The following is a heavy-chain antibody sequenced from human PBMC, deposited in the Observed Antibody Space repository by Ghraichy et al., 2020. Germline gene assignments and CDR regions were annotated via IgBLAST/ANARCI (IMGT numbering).Heavy chain of an antibody. J-gene: IGHJ4*02. Sequence: SQTLSLTCTVSGGSIRSYYWSWIRQPPWKGLEWIGYISYSGSTNYNPSLKSRVTISVDTSKNQFSLKLSSVTAADTAVYYCATEGVSIAARPVGAFDYWGQGTLVTVSS. CDR2: ISYSGST. D-gene: IGHD6-6*01. CDR1: GGSIRSYY. V-gene: IGHV4-59*01. CDR3: ATEGVSIAARPVGAFDY.